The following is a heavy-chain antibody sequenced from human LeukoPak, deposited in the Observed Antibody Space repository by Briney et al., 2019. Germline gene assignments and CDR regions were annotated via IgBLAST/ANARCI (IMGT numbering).Heavy chain of an antibody. J-gene: IGHJ6*02. CDR2: IDPGGSNT. V-gene: IGHV3-74*01. D-gene: IGHD2-8*02. CDR1: GFTLSRYW. CDR3: TRVQAGRSGLMDV. Sequence: GGSLRLSCAASGFTLSRYWMNWVRQAPGEGLVWVSRIDPGGSNTNYADSVKGRFTTSRDNARNTLYLQMNSLTAEDTALYYCTRVQAGRSGLMDVWGRGTTVTVSS.